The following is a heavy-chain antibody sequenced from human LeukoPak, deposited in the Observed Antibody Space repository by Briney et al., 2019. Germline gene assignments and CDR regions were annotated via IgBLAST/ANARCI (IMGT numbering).Heavy chain of an antibody. Sequence: GGSLRLSCAASGFTFDDYAMHWVRQAPGKGLEWVSGISWNSGSIGYADSVKGRFTIPRDNAKNSLYLQMNSLRAEDTALYYCAKGSTGSGYDSYFDYWGQGTLVTVSS. J-gene: IGHJ4*02. CDR1: GFTFDDYA. D-gene: IGHD5-12*01. CDR3: AKGSTGSGYDSYFDY. CDR2: ISWNSGSI. V-gene: IGHV3-9*01.